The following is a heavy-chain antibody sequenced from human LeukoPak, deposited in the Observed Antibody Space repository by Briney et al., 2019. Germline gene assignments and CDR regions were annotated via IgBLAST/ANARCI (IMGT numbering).Heavy chain of an antibody. CDR3: ARDLSGSYWGYWYFDL. CDR1: GGPIGSSSSY. J-gene: IGHJ2*01. V-gene: IGHV4-39*07. Sequence: PSETLSLTCTVSGGPIGSSSSYWGWIRQPPGKGLEWIGSIFYDGRTQYNPSLKSRVTSSVDTSKNQFSLKLTSVTAADTAVYYCARDLSGSYWGYWYFDLWGRGTLVTVSS. D-gene: IGHD1-26*01. CDR2: IFYDGRT.